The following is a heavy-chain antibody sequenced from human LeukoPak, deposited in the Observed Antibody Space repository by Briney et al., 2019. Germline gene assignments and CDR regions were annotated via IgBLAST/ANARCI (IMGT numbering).Heavy chain of an antibody. Sequence: GASVKVSCKASTYTFTGYYLHWVRQAPGQGLEWMGWINPNSGGTNYARKFQGRVTMTRDTSISTAYMELSSLRSDDTAVYYCAREYSVVGGSFWGQGTLVIVSS. D-gene: IGHD2-15*01. CDR1: TYTFTGYY. CDR2: INPNSGGT. V-gene: IGHV1-2*02. J-gene: IGHJ4*02. CDR3: AREYSVVGGSF.